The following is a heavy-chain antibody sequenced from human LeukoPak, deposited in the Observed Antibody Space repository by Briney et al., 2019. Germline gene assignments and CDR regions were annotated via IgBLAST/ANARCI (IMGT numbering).Heavy chain of an antibody. CDR1: GFTFSSYA. J-gene: IGHJ6*03. V-gene: IGHV3-23*01. CDR2: ISGSGGST. CDR3: AKDLNGSGSYYLTLYYYYMDV. Sequence: GGSLRLSCAASGFTFSSYAMSWVRQAPGKGLEWVSAISGSGGSTYYADSVKGRFTISRDNSKNTLHLQMNSLRAEDTAVYYCAKDLNGSGSYYLTLYYYYMDVWGKGTTVTVSS. D-gene: IGHD3-10*01.